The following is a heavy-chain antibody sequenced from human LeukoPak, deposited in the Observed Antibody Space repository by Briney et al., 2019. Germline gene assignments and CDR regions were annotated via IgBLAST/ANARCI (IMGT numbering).Heavy chain of an antibody. D-gene: IGHD1-7*01. Sequence: GGSLRLSCAASGFTFSSYSMNWVRQAPGKGLEWVSSISSSSSYIYYADSVKGRFTISRDNAKNSLYLQMNSLRAEDTAVYYCAKDPRWNYGRNWGQGTLVTVSS. CDR1: GFTFSSYS. V-gene: IGHV3-21*04. J-gene: IGHJ4*02. CDR3: AKDPRWNYGRN. CDR2: ISSSSSYI.